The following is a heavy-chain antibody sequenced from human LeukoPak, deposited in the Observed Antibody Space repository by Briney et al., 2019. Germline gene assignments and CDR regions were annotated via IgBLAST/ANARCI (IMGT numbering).Heavy chain of an antibody. CDR3: AKDEVGRGYSYGLDAFDI. J-gene: IGHJ3*02. D-gene: IGHD5-18*01. CDR1: GFTFSSYA. CDR2: ISDSGGST. Sequence: PGGSLRLSCAASGFTFSSYAMSWVRQAPGKGLEWVSAISDSGGSTYYADSVKGRFTISRDNSKNTLYLQMNSLRAEDTAVYYCAKDEVGRGYSYGLDAFDIWGQGTMVTVSS. V-gene: IGHV3-23*01.